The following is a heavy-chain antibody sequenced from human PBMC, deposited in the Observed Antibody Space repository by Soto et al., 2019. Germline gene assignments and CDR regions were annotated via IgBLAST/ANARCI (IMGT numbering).Heavy chain of an antibody. V-gene: IGHV3-23*01. J-gene: IGHJ4*02. CDR1: GFTFSSYA. CDR2: ISGSGGST. Sequence: GGSLRLSCAASGFTFSSYAMSWVRQAPGKGLEWVSAISGSGGSTYYADSVKGRFTISRDNSKNTLYLQMNSLRAEDTAVYYCAKDWSVGFGELTINDYWGQGTLVTVSS. CDR3: AKDWSVGFGELTINDY. D-gene: IGHD3-10*01.